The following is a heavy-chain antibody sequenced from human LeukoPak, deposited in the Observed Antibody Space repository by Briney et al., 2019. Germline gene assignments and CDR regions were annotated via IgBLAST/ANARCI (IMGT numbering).Heavy chain of an antibody. J-gene: IGHJ4*02. Sequence: SETLSLTCTVSGGSISSYYWSWIRQPPGKGLEWIGYIHNSGRPDYNPSLKSRLPISVDTSKNQFSLTLISVTAADTAVYYCARVSRWSDWAFEGWGQGTLVTVSS. CDR2: IHNSGRP. V-gene: IGHV4-59*01. CDR3: ARVSRWSDWAFEG. D-gene: IGHD3-16*01. CDR1: GGSISSYY.